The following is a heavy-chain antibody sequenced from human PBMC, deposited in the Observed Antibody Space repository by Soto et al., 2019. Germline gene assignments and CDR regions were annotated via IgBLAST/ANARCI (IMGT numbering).Heavy chain of an antibody. CDR3: ARYYGASYDY. D-gene: IGHD4-17*01. V-gene: IGHV3-72*01. J-gene: IGHJ4*02. Sequence: PGGSLRLSCAASGFTFSDYYMDWVRQVPGKGLEWVGRTRNKANSYSPEYAASVRGRFSISRDEPKDSMYLQMYSLKIEDTDVKYSARYYGASYDYWGQGTLVTVSS. CDR2: TRNKANSYSP. CDR1: GFTFSDYY.